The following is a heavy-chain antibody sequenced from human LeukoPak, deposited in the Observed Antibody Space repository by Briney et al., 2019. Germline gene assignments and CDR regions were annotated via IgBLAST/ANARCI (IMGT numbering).Heavy chain of an antibody. CDR3: ARDDVGYSSSSLDY. J-gene: IGHJ4*02. V-gene: IGHV3-21*01. CDR1: GFTFSSYS. D-gene: IGHD6-6*01. Sequence: PGGSLRLSCAASGFTFSSYSMNWVRQAPGKGLEWVSSISSSSSYIYYADSVKGRLTISRDNAKNSLYLQMNSLRAEDTAVYYCARDDVGYSSSSLDYWGQGTLVTVSS. CDR2: ISSSSSYI.